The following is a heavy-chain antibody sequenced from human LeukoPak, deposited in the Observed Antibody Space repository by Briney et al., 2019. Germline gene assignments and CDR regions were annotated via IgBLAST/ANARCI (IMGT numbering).Heavy chain of an antibody. CDR1: GFTFSSYG. D-gene: IGHD6-6*01. Sequence: PGGSLRLSCAASGFTFSSYGMHWVRQAPGKGLEWVAFIRYDGSNKYYADSVKGRFTISRDNSKNTLYLQMNSLRAEDTAVYYCATPITPYSSSPLDYWGQGTLVTVSS. CDR3: ATPITPYSSSPLDY. V-gene: IGHV3-30*02. J-gene: IGHJ4*02. CDR2: IRYDGSNK.